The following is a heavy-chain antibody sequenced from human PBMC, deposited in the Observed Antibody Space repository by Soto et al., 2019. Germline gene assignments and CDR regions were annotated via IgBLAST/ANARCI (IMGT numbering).Heavy chain of an antibody. CDR3: ARHPRPQLELSAFDI. CDR2: IYYSGST. J-gene: IGHJ3*02. V-gene: IGHV4-39*01. CDR1: GGSISSSSYY. Sequence: QLQLQESGPGLVKPSETLSLTCTVSGGSISSSSYYWGWIRQPPGKGLEWIGSIYYSGSTYYNPSLKSRVTISVDTSKNQFSLKLSSVTAADTAVYYCARHPRPQLELSAFDIWGQGTMVTVSS. D-gene: IGHD1-1*01.